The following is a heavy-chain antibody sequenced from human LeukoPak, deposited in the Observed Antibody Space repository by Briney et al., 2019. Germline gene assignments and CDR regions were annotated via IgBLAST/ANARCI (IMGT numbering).Heavy chain of an antibody. D-gene: IGHD3-10*01. CDR3: AKGNLEYFYGSGRLNKYHFHYQDG. CDR2: IYLGDSDT. Sequence: GESLKISCKGSGYSFTSYWIGWVRQMPGKGLEWMGIIYLGDSDTKYSPSFQGQVTISADKSISTAYLQWSSLKASDTAMYYCAKGNLEYFYGSGRLNKYHFHYQDGWGKGTTVTISS. CDR1: GYSFTSYW. V-gene: IGHV5-51*01. J-gene: IGHJ6*03.